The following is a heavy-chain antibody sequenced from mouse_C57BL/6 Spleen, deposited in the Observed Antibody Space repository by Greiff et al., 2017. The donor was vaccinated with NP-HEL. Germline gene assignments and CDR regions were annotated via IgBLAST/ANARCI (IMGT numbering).Heavy chain of an antibody. CDR2: IYPGDGDT. Sequence: QVQLQQSGAELVKPGASVKISCKASGYAFSSYWMNWVKQRPGKGLEWIGQIYPGDGDTNYNGKFQGKATLTADKSSSTAYMQLSRLTSEDSAVYFCARSPYYGSSYFDYWGQGTTLTVSS. V-gene: IGHV1-80*01. D-gene: IGHD1-1*01. J-gene: IGHJ2*01. CDR3: ARSPYYGSSYFDY. CDR1: GYAFSSYW.